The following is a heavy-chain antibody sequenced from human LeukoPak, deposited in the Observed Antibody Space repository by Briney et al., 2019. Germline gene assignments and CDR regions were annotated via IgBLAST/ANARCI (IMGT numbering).Heavy chain of an antibody. V-gene: IGHV4-59*11. D-gene: IGHD6-6*01. CDR3: ARWGSSSSYYYYMDV. CDR1: GGSISSHY. J-gene: IGHJ6*03. Sequence: PSETLSLTCAVSGGSISSHYWSWMRQPPGKGLEWIGYIYYSGSTNYNPSLKSRVTMSVDTSKNQFSLKLSSVTAADTAVYYCARWGSSSSYYYYMDVWGKGTTVTVSS. CDR2: IYYSGST.